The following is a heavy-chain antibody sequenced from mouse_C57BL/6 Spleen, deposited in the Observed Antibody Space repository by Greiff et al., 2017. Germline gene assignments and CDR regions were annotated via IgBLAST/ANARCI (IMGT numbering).Heavy chain of an antibody. CDR1: GFTFSSYA. CDR3: TRVGYGSSPWYFDV. D-gene: IGHD1-1*01. CDR2: ISSGGDYI. J-gene: IGHJ1*03. V-gene: IGHV5-9-1*02. Sequence: EVMLVESGAGLVKPGGSLKLSCAASGFTFSSYAMSWVRQTPEKRLEWVAYISSGGDYIYYADNVKGRFTISRDNARNTLYLQMSSLKSEDTAMYYFTRVGYGSSPWYFDVWGTGTTVTVYS.